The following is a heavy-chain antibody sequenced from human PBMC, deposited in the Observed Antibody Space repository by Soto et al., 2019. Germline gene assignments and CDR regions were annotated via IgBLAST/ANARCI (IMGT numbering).Heavy chain of an antibody. D-gene: IGHD3-22*01. J-gene: IGHJ4*02. CDR1: GGSISSGDYY. Sequence: SETLSLTCTVSGGSISSGDYYWSWIRQPPGKGLEWIGYIYYSGSTYYNPSLKSRVTISVDTSKNQFSLKLSSVTAADTAVYYCARGGTYYYDSSGRPLDYWGQGTLVTVSS. CDR3: ARGGTYYYDSSGRPLDY. V-gene: IGHV4-30-4*01. CDR2: IYYSGST.